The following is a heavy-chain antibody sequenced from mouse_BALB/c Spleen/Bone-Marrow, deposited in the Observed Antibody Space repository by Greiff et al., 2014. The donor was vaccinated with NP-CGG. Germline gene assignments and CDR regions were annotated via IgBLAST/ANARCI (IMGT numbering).Heavy chain of an antibody. Sequence: EVQLQQSGAEVVKPGASVKLSCTASGFNIKDTYMHWVKQRPEQGLEWIGRIDPANGNTKYDPKFQGKTTITADTSSNTAYLQLSSLTSEDIAVYYCARYDYGVYFDYWGQGTTLTVSS. CDR2: IDPANGNT. J-gene: IGHJ2*01. CDR3: ARYDYGVYFDY. V-gene: IGHV14-3*02. CDR1: GFNIKDTY. D-gene: IGHD2-4*01.